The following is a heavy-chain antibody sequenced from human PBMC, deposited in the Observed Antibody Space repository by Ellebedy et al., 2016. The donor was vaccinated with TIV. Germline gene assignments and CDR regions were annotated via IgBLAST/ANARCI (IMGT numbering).Heavy chain of an antibody. V-gene: IGHV3-74*01. J-gene: IGHJ4*02. CDR3: ARVADIALPDY. CDR2: INSDGSST. Sequence: GGSLRLSCAASGFTFSSYWMHWVRQAPGKGLVWVSRINSDGSSTSYADSVKGRFTISRDNAKNTLYLQMNSLRAEDTAVYYCARVADIALPDYWGQGTLVTVSS. CDR1: GFTFSSYW.